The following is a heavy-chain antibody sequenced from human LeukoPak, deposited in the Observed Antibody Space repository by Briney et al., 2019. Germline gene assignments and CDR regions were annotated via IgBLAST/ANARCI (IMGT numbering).Heavy chain of an antibody. D-gene: IGHD3-22*01. Sequence: GGSLRLSCAASGFTVSSNYMSWVRQAPGKGLEWVSVIYSGGTTYYADSVKGRFTISRDNSRNTLYLQMNSLRAEDTAVYYCAREVYYYDSSGYFFGWGQGTLVTVSS. V-gene: IGHV3-53*01. J-gene: IGHJ4*02. CDR2: IYSGGTT. CDR3: AREVYYYDSSGYFFG. CDR1: GFTVSSNY.